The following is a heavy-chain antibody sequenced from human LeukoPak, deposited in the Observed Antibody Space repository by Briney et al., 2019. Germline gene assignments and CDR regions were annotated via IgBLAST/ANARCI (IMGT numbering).Heavy chain of an antibody. J-gene: IGHJ5*02. CDR2: IYYNGNT. V-gene: IGHV4-30-4*08. D-gene: IGHD1-26*01. Sequence: SQTLSLTCTVSGNSISRGDYYWSWVRQPPGKGLEWIGYIYYNGNTYYNPSLKSRLTISVDTSKNQFSLKLSSVTAADTAMYYCVRGVGATRGRFDPWGQGTLVTVSS. CDR1: GNSISRGDYY. CDR3: VRGVGATRGRFDP.